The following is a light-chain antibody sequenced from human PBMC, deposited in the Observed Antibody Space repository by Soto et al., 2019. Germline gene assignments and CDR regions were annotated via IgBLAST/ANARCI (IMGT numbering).Light chain of an antibody. V-gene: IGKV1-39*01. CDR3: RQSHSFPCT. CDR1: QSISTY. Sequence: DIQMTQSPSSLSASVGDRVTITCRASQSISTYLNWYQQKPGKAPKLLIYAASSLQSGVPSRFSGGGSRTDFTLTISSLQAEDFATYCCRQSHSFPCTFGQGTKVEI. J-gene: IGKJ1*01. CDR2: AAS.